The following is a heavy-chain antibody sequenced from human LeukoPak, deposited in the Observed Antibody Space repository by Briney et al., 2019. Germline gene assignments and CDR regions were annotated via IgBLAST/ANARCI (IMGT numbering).Heavy chain of an antibody. J-gene: IGHJ4*02. Sequence: SQTLSLTCTVSGGSISSGGYYWSWIRQHPGKGLKWIGYIYYSGSTYYNPSLKSRVTISVDTSKNQFSLKLSSVTAADTAVYYCARDGGSGYDSMVIDYWGQGTLVTVSS. V-gene: IGHV4-31*03. CDR3: ARDGGSGYDSMVIDY. D-gene: IGHD5-12*01. CDR1: GGSISSGGYY. CDR2: IYYSGST.